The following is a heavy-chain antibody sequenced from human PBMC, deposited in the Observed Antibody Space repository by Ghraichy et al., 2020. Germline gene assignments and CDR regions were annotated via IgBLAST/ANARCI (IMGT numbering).Heavy chain of an antibody. CDR1: GFTFRSHW. CDR2: IKEDGSEK. Sequence: GGSLRLSCVGSGFTFRSHWMRWVRQAPGRGLEWVADIKEDGSEKNSADSVKGRFTISRDNVKNSLFLQMNSLRAEDTAVYYCAKDNNWAFETWGQGTLVIVSS. V-gene: IGHV3-7*01. J-gene: IGHJ3*02. CDR3: AKDNNWAFET.